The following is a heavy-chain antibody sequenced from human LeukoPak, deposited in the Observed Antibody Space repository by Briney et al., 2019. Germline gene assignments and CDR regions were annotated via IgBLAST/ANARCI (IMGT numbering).Heavy chain of an antibody. CDR1: GFTFSSCA. CDR2: IIDSGNSL. V-gene: IGHV3-23*01. D-gene: IGHD1-26*01. CDR3: AREMWELLRNYGMDV. Sequence: GGSLRLSCAASGFTFSSCAMSWVRQAPGKGLEWVSTIIDSGNSLYYADSVEGRFTISRDNSKNTLYLQMNSLRAGDTAVYYCAREMWELLRNYGMDVWGQGTTVTVSS. J-gene: IGHJ6*02.